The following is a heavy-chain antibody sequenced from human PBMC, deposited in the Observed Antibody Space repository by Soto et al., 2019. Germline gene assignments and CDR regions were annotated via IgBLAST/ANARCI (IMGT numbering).Heavy chain of an antibody. V-gene: IGHV4-34*01. Sequence: SETLSLTCAVYGGSFSGYYCSWIRQPPGKGLEWIGEINHSGSTNYNPSLKSRVTISVDTSKNQFSLKLSSVTAADTAVYYCARELNYDSSAKGWFDPWGQGTLVTVSS. CDR1: GGSFSGYY. CDR2: INHSGST. CDR3: ARELNYDSSAKGWFDP. D-gene: IGHD3-22*01. J-gene: IGHJ5*02.